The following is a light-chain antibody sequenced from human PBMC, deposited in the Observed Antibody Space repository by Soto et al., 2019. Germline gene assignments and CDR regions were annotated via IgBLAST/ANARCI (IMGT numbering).Light chain of an antibody. J-gene: IGKJ4*01. CDR3: QQYYSPPLT. CDR1: QSVLYSSNTKNY. CDR2: WAS. V-gene: IGKV4-1*01. Sequence: DIVMTQSPDSLAVSLGERATINCKSSQSVLYSSNTKNYLAWYQQKPGQPPKLLIYWASTRESGVPDRFSGSGSGTDFTRTISSLQAEDVAVYYCQQYYSPPLTFGGGTKVEIK.